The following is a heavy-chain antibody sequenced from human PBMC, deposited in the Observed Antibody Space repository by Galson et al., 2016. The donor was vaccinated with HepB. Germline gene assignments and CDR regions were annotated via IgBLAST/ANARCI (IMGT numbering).Heavy chain of an antibody. CDR2: ISWNSRHI. CDR1: GFIFDDYA. D-gene: IGHD3-16*01. V-gene: IGHV3-9*01. CDR3: ARDPNAVGPSYFDS. Sequence: SLRLSCAASGFIFDDYALRWVRQAPGKGLEWVSVISWNSRHIGYADSVQGRFTISRDNTENILYLQMSSLRADDTALYFCARDPNAVGPSYFDSWGQGTLVTVSS. J-gene: IGHJ4*02.